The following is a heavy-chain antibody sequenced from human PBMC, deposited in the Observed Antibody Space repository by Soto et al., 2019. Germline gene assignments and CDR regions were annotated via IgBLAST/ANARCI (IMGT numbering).Heavy chain of an antibody. CDR2: IYPGDSDT. CDR1: GYSFTSYW. Sequence: GESLKISCKGSGYSFTSYWIGWVRQMPGKGLEWMGIIYPGDSDTRYSPSFQGQVTISADKSISTAYLQWSSLKASDTAMYYCARLEGSGSYSDAFDIWGQGTMVTVSS. D-gene: IGHD3-10*01. CDR3: ARLEGSGSYSDAFDI. V-gene: IGHV5-51*01. J-gene: IGHJ3*02.